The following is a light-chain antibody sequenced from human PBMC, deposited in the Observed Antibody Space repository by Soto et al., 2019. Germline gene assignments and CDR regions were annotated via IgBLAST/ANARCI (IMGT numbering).Light chain of an antibody. CDR3: QSYDSTLSGYG. CDR2: GNT. CDR1: RSNIGAGYD. V-gene: IGLV1-40*01. Sequence: QSVLTQPPSVSGAPGQRVTISCNGSRSNIGAGYDGHWYQQLPGTAPKLLIFGNTNRPSGVPDRFSGSRSGTSVSLAITGLQAEDEADYYCQSYDSTLSGYGFGTGTKLTVL. J-gene: IGLJ1*01.